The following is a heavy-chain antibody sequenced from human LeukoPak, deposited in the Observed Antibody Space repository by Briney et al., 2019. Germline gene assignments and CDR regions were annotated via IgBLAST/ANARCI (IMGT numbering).Heavy chain of an antibody. Sequence: GGSLRLSCAASGFTFSDYYMSWVRQAPGKGLEWVSTISGRGSTNYADSVKGRFTISRDNSKNTLYVQMTSLRAEDTAIYYCAKDGGSTGYCFDYWGQGTLVTVSS. CDR1: GFTFSDYY. CDR2: ISGRGST. J-gene: IGHJ4*02. D-gene: IGHD3-22*01. CDR3: AKDGGSTGYCFDY. V-gene: IGHV3-23*01.